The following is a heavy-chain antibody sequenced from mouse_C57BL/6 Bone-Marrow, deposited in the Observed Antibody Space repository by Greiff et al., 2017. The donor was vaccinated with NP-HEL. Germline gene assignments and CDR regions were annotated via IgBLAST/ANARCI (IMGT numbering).Heavy chain of an antibody. Sequence: EVKLMESGGDLVKPGGSLKLSCAASGFTFSSYGMSWVRQTPDKRLEWVATISSGGSYTYYPDSVKGRFTISRDNAKNTLYLQMSSLKSDDTAMYYCARHDEAWFAYWGQGTLVTVSA. V-gene: IGHV5-6*01. J-gene: IGHJ3*01. CDR1: GFTFSSYG. CDR2: ISSGGSYT. CDR3: ARHDEAWFAY.